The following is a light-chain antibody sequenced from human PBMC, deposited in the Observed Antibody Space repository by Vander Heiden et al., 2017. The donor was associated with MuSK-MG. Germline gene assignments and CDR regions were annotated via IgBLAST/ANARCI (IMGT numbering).Light chain of an antibody. CDR1: LSLSSSY. J-gene: IGKJ3*01. Sequence: EIVLTQSPGTLSLSPGERATLSCRASLSLSSSYLAWYQQKPGQAPRLLIYSASTRATGITDRFSGSGSGTDFTLTISRLEPEDFAVYYCQQYGGSPFTFGPGTKVDIK. CDR2: SAS. V-gene: IGKV3-20*01. CDR3: QQYGGSPFT.